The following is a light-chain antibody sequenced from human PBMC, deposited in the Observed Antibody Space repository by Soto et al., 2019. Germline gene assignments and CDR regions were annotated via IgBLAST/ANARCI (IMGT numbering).Light chain of an antibody. CDR3: SSFTTSSTYV. V-gene: IGLV2-14*03. J-gene: IGLJ1*01. Sequence: QSGMSVNPGGSGSPGKSITISCTGTSSDIGAYNYVSWYQQYPGRAPKLMIYDVNNRPSGVSNRFSGSKSGNTASLTISGLQAEDEADYYCSSFTTSSTYVVGAGTKVTV. CDR1: SSDIGAYNY. CDR2: DVN.